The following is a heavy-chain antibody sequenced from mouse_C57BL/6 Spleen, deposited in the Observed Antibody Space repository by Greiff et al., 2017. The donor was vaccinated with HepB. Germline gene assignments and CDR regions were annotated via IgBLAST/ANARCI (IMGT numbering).Heavy chain of an antibody. J-gene: IGHJ1*03. CDR1: GFSLTSYG. CDR2: IWSDGST. Sequence: VKLVESGPGLVAPSQSLSITCTVSGFSLTSYGVHWVRQPPGKGLEWLVVIWSDGSTTYNSALKSRLSISKDNSKSQVFLKMNSLQTDDTAMYYCARHGFYYGSSPWYFDVWGTGTTVTVSS. V-gene: IGHV2-6-1*01. D-gene: IGHD1-1*01. CDR3: ARHGFYYGSSPWYFDV.